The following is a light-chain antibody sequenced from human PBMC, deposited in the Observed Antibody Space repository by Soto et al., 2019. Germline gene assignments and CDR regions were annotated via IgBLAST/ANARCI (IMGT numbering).Light chain of an antibody. CDR1: PRVFSSY. CDR2: GAL. CDR3: QQYVTYPWT. V-gene: IGKV3-20*01. Sequence: EMVMTQSPTILSVSPGAIATFVCRTIPRVFSSYLAWFQQRPGRAPRLLIYGALKRATDIPDRFTGSGSGTDFALTISRLEPEDFAAYYCQQYVTYPWTFGQGTKVDI. J-gene: IGKJ1*01.